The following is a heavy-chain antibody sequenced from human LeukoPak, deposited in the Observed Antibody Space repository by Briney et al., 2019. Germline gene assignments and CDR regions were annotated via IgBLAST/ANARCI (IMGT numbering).Heavy chain of an antibody. CDR1: GFPLSRYS. V-gene: IGHV3-48*01. CDR2: FRSSSSNI. CDR3: ARRAGSHKLDY. Sequence: TGGSLTLSCSAWGFPLSRYSMNWPRQSRGKGLEGVSYFRSSSSNIFYADCEKGRFTIYRENDKISLYPQKQRLRGEDTGVYYCARRAGSHKLDYWGQGTLVTASS. J-gene: IGHJ4*02. D-gene: IGHD3-10*01.